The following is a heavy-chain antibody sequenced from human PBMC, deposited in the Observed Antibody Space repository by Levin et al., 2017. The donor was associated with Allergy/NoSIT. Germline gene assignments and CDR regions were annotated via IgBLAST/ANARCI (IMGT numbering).Heavy chain of an antibody. CDR3: ASSRGVGYAPDF. CDR1: GGSISSGSYY. V-gene: IGHV4-61*02. CDR2: IYVSGST. J-gene: IGHJ4*02. D-gene: IGHD3-10*01. Sequence: SETLSLTCTVSGGSISSGSYYYIWIRQPAGKGLEWIGRIYVSGSTSYNPSLKRRATISLDTSKNQFSLKLTSVTAADTAVYYCASSRGVGYAPDFWGQGTWVTVSS.